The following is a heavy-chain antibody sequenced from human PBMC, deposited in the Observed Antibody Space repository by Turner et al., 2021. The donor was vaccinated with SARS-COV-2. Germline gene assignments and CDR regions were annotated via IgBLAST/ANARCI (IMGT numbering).Heavy chain of an antibody. D-gene: IGHD4-4*01. CDR3: AKQQGLYSNPMYYFDY. J-gene: IGHJ4*02. V-gene: IGHV3-30*18. CDR2: ISYDGSNK. CDR1: GFTFSSYG. Sequence: QVQLVASGGGVVQPGRSLRLSCAASGFTFSSYGMHWVRQAPGKGLEWVAVISYDGSNKYYADSVKGRFTISRDNSKNTLYLQMNSLRAEDTAVYYCAKQQGLYSNPMYYFDYWGQGTLVTVSS.